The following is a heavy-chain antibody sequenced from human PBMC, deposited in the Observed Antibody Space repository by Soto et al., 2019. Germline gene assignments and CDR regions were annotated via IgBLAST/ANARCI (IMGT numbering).Heavy chain of an antibody. J-gene: IGHJ4*02. CDR3: ARDMGYCSGGSCYPRYYFDY. V-gene: IGHV1-2*02. CDR2: INPNSGGT. D-gene: IGHD2-15*01. Sequence: ASVKVSCKASGYTFTGYYMHWVRQAPGQGLEWMGWINPNSGGTNYAQKFQGRVTMTRDTSISTAYMELSRLRSDDTAVYYCARDMGYCSGGSCYPRYYFDYWGQGTLVTVSS. CDR1: GYTFTGYY.